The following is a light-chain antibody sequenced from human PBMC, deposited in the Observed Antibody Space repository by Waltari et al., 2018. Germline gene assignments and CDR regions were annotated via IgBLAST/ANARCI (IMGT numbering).Light chain of an antibody. CDR1: QSVSDY. Sequence: EVVLTQSPATLSLSPGERVTLSCRASQSVSDYLVWYQQKPGQAPRLLIYDASKRATCIPPRFSGSGSGTDFTLTISSLEPEDIAVYYCQHRSTWRHTFGGGTKVEIK. V-gene: IGKV3-11*01. CDR2: DAS. CDR3: QHRSTWRHT. J-gene: IGKJ4*01.